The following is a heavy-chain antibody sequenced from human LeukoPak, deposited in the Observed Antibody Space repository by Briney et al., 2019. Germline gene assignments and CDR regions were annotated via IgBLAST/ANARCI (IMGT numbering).Heavy chain of an antibody. V-gene: IGHV3-66*02. Sequence: GGSLRLSCAASGFTVSSNYMSWVRQAPGKGLEWDSVIYSGGSTYYADSVKGRFTISRDNSKNTLYLQMNSLRAEDTAVYYCAREVLGKYCSSTSCSSYYYYYYMDVWGKGTTVTVSS. CDR2: IYSGGST. D-gene: IGHD2-2*01. CDR3: AREVLGKYCSSTSCSSYYYYYYMDV. J-gene: IGHJ6*03. CDR1: GFTVSSNY.